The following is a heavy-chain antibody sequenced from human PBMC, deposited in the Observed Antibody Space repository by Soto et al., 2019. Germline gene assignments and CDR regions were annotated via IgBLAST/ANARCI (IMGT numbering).Heavy chain of an antibody. CDR2: IIPIFGTA. V-gene: IGHV1-69*06. Sequence: SVKVSCKASGGTCSSYAISWVRQAPGQGLEWMGGIIPIFGTANYAQKFQGRVTITADKSTSTAYMELSSLRSEDTAVYYCARPRYSYGSGYYGMDVWGQGTTVTVSS. D-gene: IGHD5-18*01. J-gene: IGHJ6*02. CDR3: ARPRYSYGSGYYGMDV. CDR1: GGTCSSYA.